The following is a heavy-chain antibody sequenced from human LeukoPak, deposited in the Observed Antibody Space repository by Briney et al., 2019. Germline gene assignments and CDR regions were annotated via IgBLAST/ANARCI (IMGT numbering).Heavy chain of an antibody. CDR1: GYTFTTYG. J-gene: IGHJ4*02. CDR2: ISANNVKT. Sequence: ASVKVSCKASGYTFTTYGIRWVRQAPGQGLEWMGWISANNVKTNYAQKFQGRVTMTTDTSTSTAYMELRSLRSDDTAVYYCARDNSVALIDYWGQGTLVTVS. V-gene: IGHV1-18*01. D-gene: IGHD4-23*01. CDR3: ARDNSVALIDY.